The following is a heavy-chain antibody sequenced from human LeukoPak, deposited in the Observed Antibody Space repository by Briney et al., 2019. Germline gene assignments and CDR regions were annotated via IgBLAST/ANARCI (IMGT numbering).Heavy chain of an antibody. D-gene: IGHD2-15*01. J-gene: IGHJ4*02. CDR3: ARDTHYCSGGSCYSE. V-gene: IGHV4-4*07. CDR2: IYTSRST. CDR1: GGSISSYY. Sequence: SETLSLTCTVSGGSISSYYWSWIRQPAGKGLEWIGRIYTSRSTNYNPSLKSRVTMSVDTSKNQFSLKLSSVTAADTAVYYCARDTHYCSGGSCYSEWGQGTLVTVSS.